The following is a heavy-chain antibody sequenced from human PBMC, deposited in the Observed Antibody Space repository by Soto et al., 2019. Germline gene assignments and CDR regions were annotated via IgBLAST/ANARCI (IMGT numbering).Heavy chain of an antibody. D-gene: IGHD5-12*01. V-gene: IGHV3-23*01. CDR3: AKDGGVATILGWFDP. CDR1: GFTFSSYA. Sequence: EVQLLESGGGLVQPGGSLRLSCAASGFTFSSYAMSWVRQAPGKGLEWVSAISGSGGSTYYAGSVKGRFTISRDNSKNTLYLQMNSLRAEDTAVYYCAKDGGVATILGWFDPWGQGTLVTVSS. CDR2: ISGSGGST. J-gene: IGHJ5*02.